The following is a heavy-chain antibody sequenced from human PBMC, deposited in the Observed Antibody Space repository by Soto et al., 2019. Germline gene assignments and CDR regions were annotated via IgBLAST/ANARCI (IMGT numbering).Heavy chain of an antibody. CDR3: ATGISLYNWFDP. V-gene: IGHV1-3*01. D-gene: IGHD6-13*01. J-gene: IGHJ5*02. CDR1: GYTFTSYA. Sequence: ASVKVSCKASGYTFTSYAMHWVRQAPGQRLEWMGWINAGNGNTKYSQKFQGRVTITRDTSASTAYMELSSLRSEDTAVHYCATGISLYNWFDPWGQGTLVTVSS. CDR2: INAGNGNT.